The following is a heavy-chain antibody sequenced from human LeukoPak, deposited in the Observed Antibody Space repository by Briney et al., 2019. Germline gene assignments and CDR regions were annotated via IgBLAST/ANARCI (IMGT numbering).Heavy chain of an antibody. CDR1: GFTFSSYA. D-gene: IGHD1-26*01. CDR3: ARVGSVNYYYYGMDV. Sequence: GGSLRLSCAASGFTFSSYAMHWVRQAPGKGLEWVAVISYDGSNKYYADSVKGRFTISRDNSKNTLYLQMNSLRAEDTAVYYCARVGSVNYYYYGMDVWGQGTTVTVSS. V-gene: IGHV3-30-3*01. J-gene: IGHJ6*02. CDR2: ISYDGSNK.